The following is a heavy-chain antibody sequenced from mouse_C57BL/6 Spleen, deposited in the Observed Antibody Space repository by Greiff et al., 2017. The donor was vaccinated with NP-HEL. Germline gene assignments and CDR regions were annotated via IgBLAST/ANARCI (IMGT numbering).Heavy chain of an antibody. CDR1: GYTFTDYN. D-gene: IGHD2-3*01. J-gene: IGHJ4*01. CDR2: INPNNGGT. Sequence: EVQLQQSGPELVKPGASVKMSCKASGYTFTDYNMHWVKQSNGKSLEWIGYINPNNGGTSYNQKFQGNATLTVNKSSRKAYREIRSLTSEDSAVYYCARRIYDGYRYYAMDYWGQGTSVTVSS. CDR3: ARRIYDGYRYYAMDY. V-gene: IGHV1-22*01.